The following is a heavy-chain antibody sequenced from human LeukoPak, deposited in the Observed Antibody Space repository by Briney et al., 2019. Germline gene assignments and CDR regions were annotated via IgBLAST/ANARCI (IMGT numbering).Heavy chain of an antibody. D-gene: IGHD1-20*01. CDR1: GGSISSGSYY. CDR3: ARVDNWNDGGFDY. Sequence: SETLSLTCTVSGGSISSGSYYWSWIRQPAGKGLEWIGRIYTSGSTNYNPSLKSRVTISVDTSKNQFSLKLSSVTAADTAVYYCARVDNWNDGGFDYWGQGTLVTVSS. CDR2: IYTSGST. J-gene: IGHJ4*02. V-gene: IGHV4-61*02.